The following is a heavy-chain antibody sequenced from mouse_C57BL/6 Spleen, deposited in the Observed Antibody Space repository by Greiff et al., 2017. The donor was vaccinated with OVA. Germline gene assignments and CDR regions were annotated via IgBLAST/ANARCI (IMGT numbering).Heavy chain of an antibody. CDR3: ALPSGTGVFAY. CDR1: GFSLTSYG. D-gene: IGHD4-1*01. V-gene: IGHV2-2*01. Sequence: VKLVESGPGLVQPSQSLSITCTVSGFSLTSYGVHWVRQSPGKGLEWLGVIWSGGSTDYNAAFISRLSISKDNSKSQVFFKMNSLQADDTAIYYCALPSGTGVFAYWGQGTLVTVSA. CDR2: IWSGGST. J-gene: IGHJ3*01.